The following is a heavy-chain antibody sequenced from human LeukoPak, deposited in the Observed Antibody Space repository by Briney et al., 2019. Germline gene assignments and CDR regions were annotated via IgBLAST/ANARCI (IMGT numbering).Heavy chain of an antibody. CDR1: GFTFSSYA. CDR2: ISSDGGND. Sequence: GGSLRLSCAASGFTFSSYAIHWVRQAPGKGLEWVALISSDGGNDFYADSVKGRFTISRDNAKNSLYLQMNSLRAEDTAVYYCARDGSYWADAFDIWGQGTMVTVSS. CDR3: ARDGSYWADAFDI. J-gene: IGHJ3*02. D-gene: IGHD1-26*01. V-gene: IGHV3-33*05.